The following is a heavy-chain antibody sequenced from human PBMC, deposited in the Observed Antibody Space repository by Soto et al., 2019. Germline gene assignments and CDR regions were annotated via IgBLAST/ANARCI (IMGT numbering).Heavy chain of an antibody. CDR3: ARAASRRSNWFDP. CDR2: INHSEST. CDR1: GGSFSTYY. V-gene: IGHV4-34*01. J-gene: IGHJ5*02. Sequence: SETLSLTCAVYGGSFSTYYWNWIRQPPGTGLEWIGEINHSESTNYNPSLKSRVTISLDTPKNQFSLKLSSVTAADTAVYYCARAASRRSNWFDPWGQGTLVTVSS.